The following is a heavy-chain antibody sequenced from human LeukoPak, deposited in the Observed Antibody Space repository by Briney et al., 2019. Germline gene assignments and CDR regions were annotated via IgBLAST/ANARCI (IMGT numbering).Heavy chain of an antibody. CDR3: ARDQAYCSGGSCYPGGAFDI. D-gene: IGHD2-15*01. V-gene: IGHV4-30-4*07. J-gene: IGHJ3*02. Sequence: SETLSLTCAVSGGSISSGGYSWNWIRQPTGKGLEWIGYIYNSGSTSYNPSLKSRVTMSVDTSKNQFSLKLSSVTAADTAVYYCARDQAYCSGGSCYPGGAFDIWGQGTMVTVSS. CDR1: GGSISSGGYS. CDR2: IYNSGST.